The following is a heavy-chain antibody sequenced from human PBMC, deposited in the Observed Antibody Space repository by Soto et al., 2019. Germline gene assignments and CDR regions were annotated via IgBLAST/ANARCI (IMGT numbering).Heavy chain of an antibody. J-gene: IGHJ4*02. D-gene: IGHD6-19*01. CDR2: ISSSGNPI. Sequence: GGSLRLSCAASGFTFSVYEVNWVRQAPGKGLEWVSYISSSGNPIYYADSVKGRFTISRDNAKNSLYLQMNSLRAEDTAIYYCARGSSAWRRFDSWGQGTLVTVSS. V-gene: IGHV3-48*03. CDR1: GFTFSVYE. CDR3: ARGSSAWRRFDS.